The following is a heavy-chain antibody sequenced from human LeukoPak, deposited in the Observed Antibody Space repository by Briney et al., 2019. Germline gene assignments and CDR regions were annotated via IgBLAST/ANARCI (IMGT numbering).Heavy chain of an antibody. D-gene: IGHD2-2*01. J-gene: IGHJ6*02. V-gene: IGHV1-69*13. CDR3: ARGLYCSSSTSCYDYGMDV. Sequence: GASVKVSCKASGGTFRSYGLNWVRQAPGQGLEWMGGIIPILGTAKYAQTSQGRVTITAEESTSTGYMELSSLRSEDTAVYYCARGLYCSSSTSCYDYGMDVWGQGTTVTVSS. CDR2: IIPILGTA. CDR1: GGTFRSYG.